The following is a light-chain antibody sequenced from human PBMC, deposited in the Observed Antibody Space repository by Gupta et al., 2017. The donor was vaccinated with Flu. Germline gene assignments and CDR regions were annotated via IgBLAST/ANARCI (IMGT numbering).Light chain of an antibody. CDR1: SSNIGSNT. Sequence: QSVLTQPPSASGTPGQRVTISCSGSSSNIGSNTVNWYQQLPGTAPKLLIYSNNQRPSVVPDRFSGSKSGTSASLAISGLQSEDEADYYCAACDDSLNGYVFGTRTKVTVL. J-gene: IGLJ1*01. V-gene: IGLV1-44*01. CDR2: SNN. CDR3: AACDDSLNGYV.